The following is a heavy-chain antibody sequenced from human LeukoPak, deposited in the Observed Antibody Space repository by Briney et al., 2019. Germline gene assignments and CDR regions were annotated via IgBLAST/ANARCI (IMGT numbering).Heavy chain of an antibody. CDR1: GFTFSSYT. V-gene: IGHV3-23*01. CDR3: AKDEGLWVSAHRGDS. J-gene: IGHJ5*01. CDR2: ITTSDGNT. D-gene: IGHD3-16*01. Sequence: GGSLRLSCAASGFTFSSYTMSWVRQAPGKGLEWVSTITTSDGNTYYADSVKGRFTVSRDNSKNTLFLQMNSLRAEDTAVYYCAKDEGLWVSAHRGDSWGRGTLVTVSS.